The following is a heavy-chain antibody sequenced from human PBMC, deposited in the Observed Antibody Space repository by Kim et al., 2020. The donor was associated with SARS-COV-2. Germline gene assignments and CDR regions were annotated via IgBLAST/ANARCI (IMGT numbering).Heavy chain of an antibody. J-gene: IGHJ4*02. D-gene: IGHD3-10*01. V-gene: IGHV4-39*01. CDR3: ARLRYYYGASSPTLDY. Sequence: PSLESRVTISVETSKNQFSLNLSSVTAADTAVYFCARLRYYYGASSPTLDYWGQGTLVTVSS.